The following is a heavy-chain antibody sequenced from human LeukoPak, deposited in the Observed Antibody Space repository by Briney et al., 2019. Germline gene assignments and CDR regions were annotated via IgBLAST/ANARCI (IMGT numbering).Heavy chain of an antibody. CDR2: ISSSGSTI. CDR3: AKRSAAGGLYGELDFDY. D-gene: IGHD4-17*01. Sequence: KTGGSLRLSCAASGFTFSDYYMSWIRQAPGKGLEWVSYISSSGSTIYYADSVKGRFTISRDNAKNSLYLQMNSLRAEDTAVYYCAKRSAAGGLYGELDFDYWGQGTLVTVSS. V-gene: IGHV3-11*01. CDR1: GFTFSDYY. J-gene: IGHJ4*02.